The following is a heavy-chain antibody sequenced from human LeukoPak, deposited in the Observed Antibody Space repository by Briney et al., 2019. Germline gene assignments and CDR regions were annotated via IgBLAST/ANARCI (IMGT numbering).Heavy chain of an antibody. V-gene: IGHV3-74*01. D-gene: IGHD3-3*01. CDR3: ARVTTDFWSGYYKS. CDR2: INSDGSTT. J-gene: IGHJ5*02. Sequence: PGGSLRLSCAASGFTFSSYAMSWVRQVPGKGLLWVSRINSDGSTTTYADSVKGRFTISRDNAKNTLYLQMNSLRAEDTAVYYCARVTTDFWSGYYKSWGQGTSVTVSS. CDR1: GFTFSSYA.